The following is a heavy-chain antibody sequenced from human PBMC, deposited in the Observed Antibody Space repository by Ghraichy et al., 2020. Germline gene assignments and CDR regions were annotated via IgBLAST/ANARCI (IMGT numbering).Heavy chain of an antibody. J-gene: IGHJ2*01. V-gene: IGHV3-9*01. CDR2: ISWNSGSI. Sequence: GGSLRLSCAASGFTFDDYAMHWVRQAPGKGLEWVSGISWNSGSIGYADSVKGRFTISRDNAKNSLYLQMNSLRAEDTALYYCAKGGAYYDFLPWYFDLWGRGTLVTVSS. CDR1: GFTFDDYA. CDR3: AKGGAYYDFLPWYFDL. D-gene: IGHD3-3*01.